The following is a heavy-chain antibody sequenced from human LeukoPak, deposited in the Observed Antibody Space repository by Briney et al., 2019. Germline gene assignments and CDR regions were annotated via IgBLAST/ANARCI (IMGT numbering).Heavy chain of an antibody. CDR1: GYNFTNYG. D-gene: IGHD1-26*01. CDR2: ISGYNGNT. Sequence: ASVKVSCRGFGYNFTNYGISWVRQAPGRRLEWVGWISGYNGNTDYAQKFQARVTMTTDTSTSTGYLELRSLRSDDTAVYYCARAGRLKSGSNIYWGRGTLVTVSS. CDR3: ARAGRLKSGSNIY. J-gene: IGHJ4*02. V-gene: IGHV1-18*01.